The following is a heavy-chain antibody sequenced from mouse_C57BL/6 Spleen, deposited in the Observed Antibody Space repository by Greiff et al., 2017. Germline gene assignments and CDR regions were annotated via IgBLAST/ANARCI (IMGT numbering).Heavy chain of an antibody. CDR1: GFSLTSYG. D-gene: IGHD2-13*01. CDR2: IWSDGST. CDR3: ARHDWYAMDY. V-gene: IGHV2-6-1*01. J-gene: IGHJ4*01. Sequence: VQLVESGPGLVAPSPCLSISCTVSGFSLTSYGVHWVRQPPGKGLEWLVVIWSDGSTTYNTALKSRLSSITDNSKSQVFLKMNSLQTDDTAMYYCARHDWYAMDYWGQGTSVTVSS.